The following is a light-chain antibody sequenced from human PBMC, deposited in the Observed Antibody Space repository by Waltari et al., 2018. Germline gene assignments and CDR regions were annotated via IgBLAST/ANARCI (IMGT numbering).Light chain of an antibody. Sequence: SSVVTQPPSVSVAPGETATITCGGDNIGTYSVHWYQQKAGQAPVLVIFYDRDRPSGIPGRFSGSNAGNTATLTISRVEAGDEARYYCHVWHPHVDPGVFGTGTEVTVL. J-gene: IGLJ1*01. CDR3: HVWHPHVDPGV. CDR1: NIGTYS. V-gene: IGLV3-21*04. CDR2: YDR.